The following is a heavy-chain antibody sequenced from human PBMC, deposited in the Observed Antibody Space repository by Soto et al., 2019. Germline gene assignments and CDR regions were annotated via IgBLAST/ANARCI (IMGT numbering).Heavy chain of an antibody. CDR1: GFTFSSYA. CDR3: AHLADYYDSSGYYYYFDY. Sequence: GGSLRLSCAASGFTFSSYAMSWVRQAPGKWLEWVSAISGSGGSTYYADSVKGRFTISRDNSKNTLYLQMNSLRAEDTAVYYCAHLADYYDSSGYYYYFDYWGQGTLVTVSS. J-gene: IGHJ4*02. V-gene: IGHV3-23*01. CDR2: ISGSGGST. D-gene: IGHD3-22*01.